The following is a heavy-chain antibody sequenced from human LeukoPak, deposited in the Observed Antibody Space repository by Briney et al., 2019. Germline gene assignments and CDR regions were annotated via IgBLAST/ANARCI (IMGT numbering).Heavy chain of an antibody. D-gene: IGHD1-26*01. CDR2: ISGSGGST. CDR1: GFTFSSYA. Sequence: QSGGSLRLSCAASGFTFSSYAMSWVRQAPGKGLEWVSAISGSGGSTYYADSVKGRFTISRDNSKNTLYLQMNSLRAEDTAVYYCAKVRGSGDYFPGSWGPGTLVTVSS. J-gene: IGHJ4*02. V-gene: IGHV3-23*01. CDR3: AKVRGSGDYFPGS.